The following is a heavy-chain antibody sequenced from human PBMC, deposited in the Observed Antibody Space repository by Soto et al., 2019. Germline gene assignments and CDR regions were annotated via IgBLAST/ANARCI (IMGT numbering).Heavy chain of an antibody. Sequence: QVHLVQSGAEVKKPGASVKVSCKGSGYGFTTYGITWVRQAPGQGLEWMAWISAHNGNTNYAQKLQGRVTVTRDTSTSTAYMELRSPRSDDTAVYSCARGRYGDYWGQGALVTVSS. CDR2: ISAHNGNT. CDR3: ARGRYGDY. D-gene: IGHD1-1*01. CDR1: GYGFTTYG. V-gene: IGHV1-18*01. J-gene: IGHJ4*02.